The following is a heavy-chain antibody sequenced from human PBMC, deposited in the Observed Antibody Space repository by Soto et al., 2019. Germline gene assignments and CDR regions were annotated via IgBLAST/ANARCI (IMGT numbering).Heavy chain of an antibody. V-gene: IGHV3-9*01. Sequence: PGGSLRLSCAASGFTFDDYAMHWVRQAPGKGLEWVSGISWNSGSIGYADSVKGRFTISRDNAKNSLYLQMNSLRAEDTALYYCAKDQDYWGQGTLVTVSS. J-gene: IGHJ4*02. CDR2: ISWNSGSI. CDR3: AKDQDY. CDR1: GFTFDDYA.